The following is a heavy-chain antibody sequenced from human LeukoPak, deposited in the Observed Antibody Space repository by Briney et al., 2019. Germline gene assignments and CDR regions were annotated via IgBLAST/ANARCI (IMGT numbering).Heavy chain of an antibody. CDR1: GFTFSNAW. Sequence: GGSLRLSCAASGFTFSNAWMSWVRQAPGKGLEWVGRIKSKTDGGTTDYAAPVKGRFTISRDDSKNTLYLQMNSLKTEDTAVYYCTTGQYSSSSGSYYYYYGMDVWGQGTTVTVSS. J-gene: IGHJ6*02. CDR3: TTGQYSSSSGSYYYYYGMDV. CDR2: IKSKTDGGTT. D-gene: IGHD6-6*01. V-gene: IGHV3-15*01.